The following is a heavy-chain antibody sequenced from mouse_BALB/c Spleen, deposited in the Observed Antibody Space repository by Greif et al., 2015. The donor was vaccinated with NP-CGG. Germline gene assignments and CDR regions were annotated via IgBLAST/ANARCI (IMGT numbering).Heavy chain of an antibody. CDR3: ARAIGNSAWFAY. Sequence: VQLKDSGPELVKPGASMKISCKASGYSFTGYTMNWVKQSNGKNLEWIGLINPYNGGTSYNQKFKGKATLTVDKSSSTAYMELLSLTSGDSAVYYCARAIGNSAWFAYWGQGTLVTVSA. V-gene: IGHV1-26*01. CDR2: INPYNGGT. J-gene: IGHJ3*01. D-gene: IGHD2-14*01. CDR1: GYSFTGYT.